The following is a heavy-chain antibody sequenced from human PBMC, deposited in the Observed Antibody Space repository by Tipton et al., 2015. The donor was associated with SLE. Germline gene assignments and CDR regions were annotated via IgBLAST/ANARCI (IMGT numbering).Heavy chain of an antibody. CDR1: GYSISSGYY. CDR2: IYYSGNT. V-gene: IGHV4-61*01. D-gene: IGHD3-10*01. CDR3: ARDHLPGGYYYYMDV. Sequence: TLSLTCSVTGYSISSGYYWGWIRQPPGKGLEWIGYIYYSGNTKYNPSLKSRVTISVDTSKNQFSLKLSSVTAADTAVYYCARDHLPGGYYYYMDVWGKGTTVTVSS. J-gene: IGHJ6*03.